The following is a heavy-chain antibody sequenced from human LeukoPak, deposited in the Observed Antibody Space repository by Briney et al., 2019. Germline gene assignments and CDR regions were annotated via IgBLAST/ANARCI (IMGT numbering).Heavy chain of an antibody. V-gene: IGHV3-15*01. J-gene: IGHJ4*02. Sequence: GGSLRLSCAASGFTFTNAWMSWVRQAPGKGLEWVGRFKSKTDGGTTDYAAPVKGRFTISRDDSKNTLYLQMNSLKTEDPAVYYCTTDEALRPSSSWYWGQGTLVTVSS. CDR1: GFTFTNAW. CDR3: TTDEALRPSSSWY. CDR2: FKSKTDGGTT. D-gene: IGHD6-13*01.